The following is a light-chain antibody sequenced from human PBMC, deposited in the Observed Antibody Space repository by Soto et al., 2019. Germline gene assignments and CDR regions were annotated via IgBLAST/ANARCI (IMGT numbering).Light chain of an antibody. J-gene: IGLJ2*01. CDR3: SSYASSSPLV. Sequence: QSALTQPASVSGSPGQSIAISCTGTSSDIGSYHYVSWYQHHPGKAPKLIIYEVSNRPSGVSDRFSGTDSGNTGSLTISGLHAEDEAVYFFSSYASSSPLVCGGATKLSVL. V-gene: IGLV2-14*01. CDR1: SSDIGSYHY. CDR2: EVS.